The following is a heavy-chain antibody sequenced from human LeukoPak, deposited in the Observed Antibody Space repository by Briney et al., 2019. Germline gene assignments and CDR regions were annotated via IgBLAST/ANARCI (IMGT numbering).Heavy chain of an antibody. D-gene: IGHD5-24*01. CDR1: GFTFNDYA. CDR2: ISWNGGSI. Sequence: GGSLRLSCAASGFTFNDYAMHWVRQAPGKGLEWVSGISWNGGSIGYADSVKGRFTISRDNTKNSLYLQMNSLRVEDMALYYCAKDDDNFPHTFDIWGQGTMVTVSS. J-gene: IGHJ3*02. V-gene: IGHV3-9*03. CDR3: AKDDDNFPHTFDI.